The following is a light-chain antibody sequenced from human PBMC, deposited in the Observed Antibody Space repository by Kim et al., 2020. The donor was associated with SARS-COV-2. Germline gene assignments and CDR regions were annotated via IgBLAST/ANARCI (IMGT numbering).Light chain of an antibody. CDR1: QSISSW. J-gene: IGKJ1*01. CDR2: KAS. Sequence: ASVGDRVTITCRAIQSISSWLAWYQQKPGKAPKLLIYKASSLESGVPSRFSGSGSGTEFTLTISSLQPDDFATYYCQQYNSSFWTFGQGTKVDIK. V-gene: IGKV1-5*03. CDR3: QQYNSSFWT.